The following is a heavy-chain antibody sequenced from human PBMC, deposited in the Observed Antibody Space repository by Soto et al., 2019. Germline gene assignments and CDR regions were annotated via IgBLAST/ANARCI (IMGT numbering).Heavy chain of an antibody. CDR2: ISGSGGST. CDR3: AKQGPDIVGAKVPDY. D-gene: IGHD1-26*01. Sequence: GGSLRLSCAASGFTVSSNYMSWVRQAPGKGLEWVSAISGSGGSTYYADSVKGRFTISRDNSKNTLYLQMNSLRAEDTAVYYCAKQGPDIVGAKVPDYWGQGTLVTVSS. J-gene: IGHJ4*02. V-gene: IGHV3-23*01. CDR1: GFTVSSNY.